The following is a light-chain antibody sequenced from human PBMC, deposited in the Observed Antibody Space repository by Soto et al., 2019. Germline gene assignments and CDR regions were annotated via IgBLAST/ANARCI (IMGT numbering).Light chain of an antibody. CDR2: GNS. J-gene: IGLJ2*01. CDR3: QSYDSSLSGVV. CDR1: SYNIGAGYD. Sequence: QAVVTQPPSVSGAPGQRVTISCTWSSYNIGAGYDVHWYQQLPGTSPKLLIYGNSNRPSGVPDRFSGSKSGTSASLAITGLQAEDEADYYCQSYDSSLSGVVFGGGTKVTVL. V-gene: IGLV1-40*01.